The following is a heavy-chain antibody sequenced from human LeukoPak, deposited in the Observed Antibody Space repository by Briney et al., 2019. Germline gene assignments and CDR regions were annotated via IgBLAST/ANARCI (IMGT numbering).Heavy chain of an antibody. J-gene: IGHJ3*02. Sequence: SETLSLTCTVSGGSISSGGYYWSWIRQHPGKGLEWIGYIYYSGSTYYNPSLKSRVTISVDTSKNQFSLELSSVTAADTAVYYCARVSITMIVVVSAPHDAFDIWGQGTMVTVSS. V-gene: IGHV4-31*03. D-gene: IGHD3-22*01. CDR1: GGSISSGGYY. CDR3: ARVSITMIVVVSAPHDAFDI. CDR2: IYYSGST.